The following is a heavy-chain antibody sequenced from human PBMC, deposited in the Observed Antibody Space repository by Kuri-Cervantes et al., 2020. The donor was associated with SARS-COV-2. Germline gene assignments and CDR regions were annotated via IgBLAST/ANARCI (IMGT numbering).Heavy chain of an antibody. CDR1: GFTFSSYS. CDR3: ARDHQDYPGYYYYMDV. V-gene: IGHV3-21*01. Sequence: ETLSLTCAASGFTFSSYSMNWVRQAPGKGLEWVSSISSSSSYIYYADSVKGRFTISRDNAKNSLYLQMNSLRAEDTAVYYCARDHQDYPGYYYYMDVWGKGTTVTVSS. CDR2: ISSSSSYI. D-gene: IGHD3-16*01. J-gene: IGHJ6*03.